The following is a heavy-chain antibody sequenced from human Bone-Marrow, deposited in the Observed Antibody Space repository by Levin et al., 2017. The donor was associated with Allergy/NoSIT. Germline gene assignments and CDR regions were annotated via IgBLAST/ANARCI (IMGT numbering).Heavy chain of an antibody. Sequence: SETLSLTCTVSGGSISSNTYSWDWIRQPPGEGLEWVGSVYYSGSTYYNPSLKSRVTISVDTSKNHFSLKLTSVTAADTAVSYCAGRTDGREDYVDFIDYWGQGTLVTVSS. V-gene: IGHV4-39*02. CDR1: GGSISSNTYS. CDR3: AGRTDGREDYVDFIDY. D-gene: IGHD4-17*01. J-gene: IGHJ4*02. CDR2: VYYSGST.